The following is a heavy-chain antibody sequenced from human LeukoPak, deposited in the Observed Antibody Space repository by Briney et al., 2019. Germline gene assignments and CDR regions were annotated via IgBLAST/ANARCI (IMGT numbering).Heavy chain of an antibody. J-gene: IGHJ4*02. CDR3: AIYCSSTSCARSFDY. CDR1: GYTFTGYY. D-gene: IGHD2-2*01. CDR2: INPNSGGT. Sequence: ASVKVSCKASGYTFTGYYMHWVRQAPGQGLEWMGWINPNSGGTNYAQKFQGRVTMTRDTSISTAYMELSRLRSDDTAVYYCAIYCSSTSCARSFDYWGQGTLVTVSS. V-gene: IGHV1-2*02.